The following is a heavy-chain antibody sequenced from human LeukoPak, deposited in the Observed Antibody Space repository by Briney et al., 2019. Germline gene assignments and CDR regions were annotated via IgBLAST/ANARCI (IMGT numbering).Heavy chain of an antibody. V-gene: IGHV4-34*01. D-gene: IGHD3-3*01. J-gene: IGHJ4*02. CDR3: ARRLLRFYYFDY. CDR1: GGSFSGYY. CDR2: INHSGSI. Sequence: SETLSLTCAVYGGSFSGYYWSWIRQPPGKGLEWIGEINHSGSINYNPSLKSRVTISVDTSKNQFSLKLSSVTAADTAVYYCARRLLRFYYFDYWGQGTLVTVSS.